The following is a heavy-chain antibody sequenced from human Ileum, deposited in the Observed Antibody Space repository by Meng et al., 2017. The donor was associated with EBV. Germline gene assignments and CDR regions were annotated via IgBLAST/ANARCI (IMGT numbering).Heavy chain of an antibody. V-gene: IGHV4-61*08. CDR1: NGSVSSYGYY. J-gene: IGHJ4*02. CDR3: ARERGGGDRGIQ. D-gene: IGHD2-21*02. Sequence: ESGPGLVKPSETLSLTCSVSNGSVSSYGYYWTWIRQPQGKGLEWIGYMSYTGSTNYKSTLKSRVTISVDKSMNQFSLKLSSVTAADTAVYYCARERGGGDRGIQWGQGTLVTVSS. CDR2: MSYTGST.